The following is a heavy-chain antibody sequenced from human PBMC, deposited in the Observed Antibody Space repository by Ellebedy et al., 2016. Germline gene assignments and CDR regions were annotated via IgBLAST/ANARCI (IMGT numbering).Heavy chain of an antibody. V-gene: IGHV3-33*01. J-gene: IGHJ1*01. CDR2: LWADGSNK. CDR3: ARDSGYCSSTSCPRKEYFQH. Sequence: GGSLRLXXAASGFTFSRHGMHWVRQAPGKGLEWVAVLWADGSNKRYADSVKGRFTISRDNSKNTHYLQINSLRVEDTAVYYCARDSGYCSSTSCPRKEYFQHWGQGTLVTVSS. CDR1: GFTFSRHG. D-gene: IGHD2-2*01.